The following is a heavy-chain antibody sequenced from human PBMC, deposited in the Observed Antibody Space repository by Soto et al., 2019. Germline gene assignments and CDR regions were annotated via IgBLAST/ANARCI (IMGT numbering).Heavy chain of an antibody. V-gene: IGHV3-23*01. J-gene: IGHJ3*02. CDR1: GFTFSSYA. D-gene: IGHD3-10*01. CDR3: AKDLTGGGAFDT. CDR2: IDTSGTNT. Sequence: EVHLLESGGGLAQPGGSLRLSCAASGFTFSSYAMSWVRQAPGKGLEWVSTIDTSGTNTYFADSVKGRFTISRDNSKSTLYLHMSSLRAVDTAVYYCAKDLTGGGAFDTWGQGTMVTVSS.